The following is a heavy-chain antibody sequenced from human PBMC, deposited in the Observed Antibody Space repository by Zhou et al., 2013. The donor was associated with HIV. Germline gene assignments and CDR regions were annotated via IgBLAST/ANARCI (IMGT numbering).Heavy chain of an antibody. CDR2: IYYSGST. Sequence: QVQLQESGPGLVKPSETLSLTCTVSGGSISSSSYYWGWIRQPPGKGLEWIGSIYYSGSTYYNPSLKSRVTISVDTSKNQFSLKLSSVTAADTAVYYCARRGGFGEYYYMDVWGKGPRSPSP. V-gene: IGHV4-39*01. CDR1: GGSISSSSYY. CDR3: ARRGGFGEYYYMDV. J-gene: IGHJ6*03. D-gene: IGHD3-10*01.